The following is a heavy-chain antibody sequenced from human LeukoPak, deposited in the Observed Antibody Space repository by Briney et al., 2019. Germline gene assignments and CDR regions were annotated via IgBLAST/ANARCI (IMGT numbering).Heavy chain of an antibody. CDR1: GFTFKNNA. Sequence: PGGSLRLSCAASGFTFKNNAMTWVRQAPGKGLEWVSAINGGGDDTEYADSVKGRFTISRANSKNTLYLQMNSLRPEDTAVYYCARCTASCYANAFDVWGHGTLLTVSS. CDR3: ARCTASCYANAFDV. V-gene: IGHV3-23*01. J-gene: IGHJ3*01. D-gene: IGHD2-2*01. CDR2: INGGGDDT.